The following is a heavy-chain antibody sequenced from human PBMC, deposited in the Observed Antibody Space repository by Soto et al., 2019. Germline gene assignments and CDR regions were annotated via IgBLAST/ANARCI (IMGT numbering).Heavy chain of an antibody. Sequence: SETLSLTCAVYGGSFSGYYWSWIRQPPGKGLEWIGEINHSGSTNYNPSLKSRVTISVDTSKNQFSLKLSSVTAADTAVYYCARGSSGWHYYGMDVWGQGTTVTVSS. CDR1: GGSFSGYY. D-gene: IGHD6-19*01. CDR3: ARGSSGWHYYGMDV. J-gene: IGHJ6*02. V-gene: IGHV4-34*01. CDR2: INHSGST.